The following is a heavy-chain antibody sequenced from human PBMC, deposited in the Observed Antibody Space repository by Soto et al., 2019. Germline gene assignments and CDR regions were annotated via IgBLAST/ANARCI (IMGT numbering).Heavy chain of an antibody. J-gene: IGHJ6*02. CDR3: PRTFDYYGMDV. CDR1: GYSIGSGCY. CDR2: IYHAGSV. Sequence: PSETLSLTCAVSGYSIGSGCYWAWIRQSPGKGLAWIGGIYHAGSVNDKPPLNGRVALSMPTSKTHFSLTLPSVAAAATALYYCPRTFDYYGMDVWGQGTTVTVSS. V-gene: IGHV4-38-2*01.